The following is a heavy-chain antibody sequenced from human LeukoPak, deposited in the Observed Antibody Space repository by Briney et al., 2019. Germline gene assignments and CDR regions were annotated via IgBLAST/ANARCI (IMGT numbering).Heavy chain of an antibody. J-gene: IGHJ4*02. CDR1: AFTFSYYW. Sequence: PGGSLRLSCAASAFTFSYYWMNWVRQAPGKGLEWVASIKQDGSEKYYVDSVKGRFTISRDNAKNSLYLQMNTLRAEDTAVYYCAKDTAPGSIVGATEYFDYWGQGTLVTVSS. CDR3: AKDTAPGSIVGATEYFDY. V-gene: IGHV3-7*01. D-gene: IGHD1-26*01. CDR2: IKQDGSEK.